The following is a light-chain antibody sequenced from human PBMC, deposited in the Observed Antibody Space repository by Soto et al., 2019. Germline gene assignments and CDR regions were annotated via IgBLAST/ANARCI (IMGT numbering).Light chain of an antibody. CDR1: QSLLHSNGYNY. CDR2: LGS. J-gene: IGKJ1*01. Sequence: DGGRTQFPLSLPVTPGEPASISCRSSQSLLHSNGYNYLDWYLQKPGQSPQLLIYLGSNRASGVPDRFSGSGSGTDFTLKISRVEAEDVGVYYCMHALQTPTTFGQGTKVDI. V-gene: IGKV2-28*01. CDR3: MHALQTPTT.